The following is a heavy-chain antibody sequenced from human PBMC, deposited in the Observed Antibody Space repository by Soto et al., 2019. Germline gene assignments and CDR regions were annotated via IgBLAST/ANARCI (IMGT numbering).Heavy chain of an antibody. V-gene: IGHV1-8*01. D-gene: IGHD6-13*01. CDR1: GYTFTSYD. J-gene: IGHJ6*02. Sequence: RASVKVSCKTSGYTFTSYDINWVRQAPGQGLEWVGWMNTNSDDTRSAQKFRGRLTLTRDKSMRAVYMKLSNLRPDDTAVYYCAREWSAAGHFYGMDVWGQGTTVTASS. CDR2: MNTNSDDT. CDR3: AREWSAAGHFYGMDV.